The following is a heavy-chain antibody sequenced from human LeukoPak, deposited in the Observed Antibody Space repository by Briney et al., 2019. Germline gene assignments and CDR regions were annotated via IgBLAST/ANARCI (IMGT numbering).Heavy chain of an antibody. Sequence: VASVKVSCKASGGTFSSYAISWVRQAPGQGLEWMGRIIPILGIANYAQKFQGRVTITADKSTSTAYMELSSLRSEDTAVYYCARPVSRDGYNYDYWGQGTLVTVSS. CDR2: IIPILGIA. D-gene: IGHD5-24*01. J-gene: IGHJ4*02. CDR3: ARPVSRDGYNYDY. CDR1: GGTFSSYA. V-gene: IGHV1-69*04.